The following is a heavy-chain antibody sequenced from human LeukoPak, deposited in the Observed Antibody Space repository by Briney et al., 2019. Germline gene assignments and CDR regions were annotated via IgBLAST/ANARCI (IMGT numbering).Heavy chain of an antibody. V-gene: IGHV4-4*07. CDR1: GVSISSYY. J-gene: IGHJ6*03. Sequence: SETLSLTCTVSGVSISSYYWNWIRQPAGKGLEWIGRIYTSGGTNYNPSLKSRVTISVDTSKNQFSLKLSSVTAADTAVYYCAIREAPYGDNTYYYYYMDVWGKGTTVTVSS. CDR2: IYTSGGT. D-gene: IGHD4-17*01. CDR3: AIREAPYGDNTYYYYYMDV.